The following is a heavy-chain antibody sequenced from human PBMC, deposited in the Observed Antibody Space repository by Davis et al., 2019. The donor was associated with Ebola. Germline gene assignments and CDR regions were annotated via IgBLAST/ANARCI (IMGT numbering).Heavy chain of an antibody. CDR2: ISAYNGNT. D-gene: IGHD4-23*01. J-gene: IGHJ6*02. V-gene: IGHV1-18*01. CDR1: GYTFTSYG. CDR3: ARAVGGNSLWYYYYGMDV. Sequence: ASVKVSCKASGYTFTSYGISWVRQAPGQGLEWMGWISAYNGNTNYAQKLQGRVTMTTDTSTSTAYMELRSLRSDDTAVYYCARAVGGNSLWYYYYGMDVWGQGTTVTVSS.